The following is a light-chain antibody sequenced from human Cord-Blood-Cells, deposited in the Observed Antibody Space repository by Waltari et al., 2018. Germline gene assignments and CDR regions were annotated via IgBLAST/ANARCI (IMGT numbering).Light chain of an antibody. CDR2: SNN. CDR1: SSNIGSNT. CDR3: AAWDDSLNGWV. J-gene: IGLJ3*02. Sequence: QSVLTQPPSASGTPGQRVTISCSGSSSNIGSNTVNCDQQLPGTAPKLLIYSNNQRPSGVPDRFSGSKSGTSASLAISGLQSEDEADYYCAAWDDSLNGWVFGGGTKLTVL. V-gene: IGLV1-44*01.